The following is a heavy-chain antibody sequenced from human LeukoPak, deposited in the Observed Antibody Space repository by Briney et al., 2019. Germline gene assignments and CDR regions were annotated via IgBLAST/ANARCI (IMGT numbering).Heavy chain of an antibody. Sequence: SETLSLTCTVSGGSISSYYWNWIRQPPGKGLEWIGYIYYSGSTNYNPSLKSRVTISVDTSKNQFSLKLSSVTAADTAVYYCAREGLGLFDYWGQGTLVTVSS. V-gene: IGHV4-59*01. D-gene: IGHD6-19*01. CDR2: IYYSGST. J-gene: IGHJ4*02. CDR3: AREGLGLFDY. CDR1: GGSISSYY.